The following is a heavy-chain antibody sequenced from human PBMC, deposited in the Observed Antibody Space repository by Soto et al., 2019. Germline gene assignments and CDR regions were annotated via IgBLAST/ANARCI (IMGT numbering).Heavy chain of an antibody. D-gene: IGHD3-10*01. CDR3: ARGYYYGSGSYYRSYYYYGMDV. V-gene: IGHV4-34*01. CDR2: INHSGST. J-gene: IGHJ6*02. CDR1: GGSFSGYY. Sequence: SETLSLTCAVYGGSFSGYYWSWIRQPPGKGLEWIGEINHSGSTNYNPSLKSRVTISVDTSKNQFSLKLSSVTAADTAVYHCARGYYYGSGSYYRSYYYYGMDVWGQGTTVTVSS.